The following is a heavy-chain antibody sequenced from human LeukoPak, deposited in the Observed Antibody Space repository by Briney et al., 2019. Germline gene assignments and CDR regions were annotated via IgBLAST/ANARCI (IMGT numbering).Heavy chain of an antibody. J-gene: IGHJ3*02. CDR3: ARLPDYYDSSGYDDAFDI. V-gene: IGHV5-51*01. CDR1: GYSFTSYW. CDR2: IYPGDSDT. Sequence: GESLKISCKGSGYSFTSYWIGWVRQMPGKGLEWMGIIYPGDSDTRYSPSFQGQVTISADKSISTAYLQWSSLKASDTAMYYCARLPDYYDSSGYDDAFDIWGQGTMVTVSS. D-gene: IGHD3-22*01.